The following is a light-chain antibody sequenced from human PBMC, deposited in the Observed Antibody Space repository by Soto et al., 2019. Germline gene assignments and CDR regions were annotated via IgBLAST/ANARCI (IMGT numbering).Light chain of an antibody. Sequence: QSVLTQPASVSGSPGQSITISCTGTSSDVGLYDYVSWYRQHPGKAPQLMIYAVSNRPSGVSNRFSASKSGNTASLFISGLQAEDEADYYCSSYTSDSSYVFGSGTKVNV. J-gene: IGLJ1*01. CDR2: AVS. CDR1: SSDVGLYDY. V-gene: IGLV2-14*01. CDR3: SSYTSDSSYV.